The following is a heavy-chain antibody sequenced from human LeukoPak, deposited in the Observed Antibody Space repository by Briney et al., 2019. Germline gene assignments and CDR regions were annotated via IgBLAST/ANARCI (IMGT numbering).Heavy chain of an antibody. J-gene: IGHJ6*02. D-gene: IGHD4-17*01. CDR2: ISGSGGST. CDR3: AKASYGDYHPGSYYYYGMDV. V-gene: IGHV3-23*01. Sequence: GGSLRLSCAASGFTFSSYAMSWVRQVPGKGLEWVSAISGSGGSTYYADSVKGRFTISRDNSKNTLYLQMNSLRAEDTAVYYCAKASYGDYHPGSYYYYGMDVWGQGTTVTVSS. CDR1: GFTFSSYA.